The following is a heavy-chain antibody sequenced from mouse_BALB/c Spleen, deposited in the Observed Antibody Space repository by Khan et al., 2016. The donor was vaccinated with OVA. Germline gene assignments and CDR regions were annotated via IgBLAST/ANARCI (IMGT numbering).Heavy chain of an antibody. CDR1: GYTFTSYT. CDR3: VRDGAYHRNDGWFAY. J-gene: IGHJ3*01. CDR2: INPSNDYT. Sequence: VQLQQSGAELARPGASVKMSCKASGYTFTSYTIHWIKKRPGQGLEWIGYINPSNDYTNYNQKFKDKATLTTDKSSTPAYLRLCSLTSDDSAVXNCVRDGAYHRNDGWFAYWGQGTLVTVSA. D-gene: IGHD2-14*01. V-gene: IGHV1-4*01.